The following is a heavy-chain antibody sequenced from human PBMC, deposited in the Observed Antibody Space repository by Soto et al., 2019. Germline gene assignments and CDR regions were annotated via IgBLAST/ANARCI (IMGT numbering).Heavy chain of an antibody. CDR2: ISPTGNT. D-gene: IGHD3-9*01. CDR3: AKDPSTGHADF. V-gene: IGHV3-23*01. CDR1: PGYG. Sequence: WSLRLSTKALPGYGMSCFRRGPGKGLEWISTISPTGNTHYADSVEGPFTLSRDDSKNTFYLQMNNLRADDTGVYYCAKDPSTGHADFWGQGTLVTVSS. J-gene: IGHJ4*02.